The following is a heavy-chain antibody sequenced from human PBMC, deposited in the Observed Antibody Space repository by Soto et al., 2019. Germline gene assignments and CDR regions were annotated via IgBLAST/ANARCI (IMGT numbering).Heavy chain of an antibody. J-gene: IGHJ4*02. CDR2: INHSGST. Sequence: SETLSLTCAVYGGSFSGYYWSWIRQPPGKGLEWIGEINHSGSTNYNPSLKSRVTISVDTSKNPFSLKRSSVTAADTAVYYCARGKYYYGSGSYYKRTYYFDYWGQGTLVTVSS. D-gene: IGHD3-10*01. CDR1: GGSFSGYY. CDR3: ARGKYYYGSGSYYKRTYYFDY. V-gene: IGHV4-34*01.